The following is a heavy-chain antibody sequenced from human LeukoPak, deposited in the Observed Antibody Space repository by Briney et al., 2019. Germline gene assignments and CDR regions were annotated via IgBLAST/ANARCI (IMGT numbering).Heavy chain of an antibody. CDR1: GFTFSSYE. CDR3: AREAHYYDSSGYDY. Sequence: GGSLRLSCAASGFTFSSYEMNWVRQAPGKGLEWVSYISSSGSTIYYADSVKGRFTISRDNAKNSLYLQMNSLRAEDTAVYHRAREAHYYDSSGYDYWGQGTLVTVSS. CDR2: ISSSGSTI. J-gene: IGHJ4*02. D-gene: IGHD3-22*01. V-gene: IGHV3-48*03.